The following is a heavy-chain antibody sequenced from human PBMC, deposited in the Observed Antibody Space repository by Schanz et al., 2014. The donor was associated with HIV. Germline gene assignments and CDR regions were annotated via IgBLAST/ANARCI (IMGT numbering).Heavy chain of an antibody. Sequence: QVQLVESGGDVVQPEGSLRLSCEASGFSFRTNGMHWVRQAPGKGLDWVAVIWYDGSNKYYADSVKGRFTISRDSFNNTLYLHMSSLRAEDTAVYFCAKDRTDSGWYKEGPRELGEWGQGTLVTVSS. CDR2: IWYDGSNK. V-gene: IGHV3-30*02. J-gene: IGHJ4*02. CDR3: AKDRTDSGWYKEGPRELGE. CDR1: GFSFRTNG. D-gene: IGHD6-19*01.